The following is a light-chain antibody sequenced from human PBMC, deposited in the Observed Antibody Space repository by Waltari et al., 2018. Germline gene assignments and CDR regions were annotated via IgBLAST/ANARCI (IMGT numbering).Light chain of an antibody. CDR1: QGISSY. V-gene: IGKV1-9*01. Sequence: IQLTQSPSSLSASVGDRVTITCRASQGISSYLGWYQQKPGRAPKLLIYEASNLYSGVPSRFSGSGSGTDFTLTISSLQPEDFATYFCQHYNTYPPTFGQGTRVELK. CDR3: QHYNTYPPT. CDR2: EAS. J-gene: IGKJ1*01.